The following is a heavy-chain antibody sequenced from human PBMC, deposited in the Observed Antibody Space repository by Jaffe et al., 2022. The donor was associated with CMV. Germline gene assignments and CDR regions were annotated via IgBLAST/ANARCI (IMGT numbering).Heavy chain of an antibody. CDR1: GGSISSSSYY. CDR2: IYYSGST. Sequence: QLQLQESGPGLVKPSETLSLTCTVSGGSISSSSYYWGWIRQPPGKGLEWIGSIYYSGSTYYNPSLKSRVTISVDTSKNQFSLKLSSVTAADTAVYYCARHAPGEQWLQYYFDYWGQGTLVTVSS. CDR3: ARHAPGEQWLQYYFDY. V-gene: IGHV4-39*01. J-gene: IGHJ4*02. D-gene: IGHD6-19*01.